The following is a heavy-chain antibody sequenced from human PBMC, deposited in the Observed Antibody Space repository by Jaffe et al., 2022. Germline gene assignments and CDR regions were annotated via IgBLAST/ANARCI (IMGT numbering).Heavy chain of an antibody. CDR1: GFTFSSYE. CDR2: ISSSGSTI. CDR3: AREVWDSTSFDY. J-gene: IGHJ4*02. V-gene: IGHV3-48*03. D-gene: IGHD1-20*01. Sequence: EVQLVESGGGLVQPGGSLRLSCAASGFTFSSYEMNWVRQAPGKGLEWVSYISSSGSTIYYADSVKGRFTISRDNAKNSLYLQMNSLRAEDTAVYYCAREVWDSTSFDYWGQGTLVTVSS.